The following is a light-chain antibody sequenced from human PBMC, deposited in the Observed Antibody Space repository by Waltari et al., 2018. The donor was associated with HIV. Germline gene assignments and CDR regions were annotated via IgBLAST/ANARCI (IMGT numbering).Light chain of an antibody. CDR2: EVT. V-gene: IGLV2-8*01. J-gene: IGLJ2*01. Sequence: QSALTHPPSASGSPGQSVTIPCTGTSSDIGGYNYVSWYQQHPGKAPKLIMTEVTKRPSGVPDRFSGSKSGNTASLTVSGLQAEDEAHYYCSSYAPTNNFYVLFGGGTALTVL. CDR1: SSDIGGYNY. CDR3: SSYAPTNNFYVL.